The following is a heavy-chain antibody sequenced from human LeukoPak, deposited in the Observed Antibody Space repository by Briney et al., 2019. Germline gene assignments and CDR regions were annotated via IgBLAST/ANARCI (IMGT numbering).Heavy chain of an antibody. CDR2: INPNSGGT. CDR3: ARMESYYDFWSGYSA. J-gene: IGHJ4*02. V-gene: IGHV1-2*02. Sequence: ASVKVSCKASGYTFTGYCMHWVRQAPGQGLEWMGWINPNSGGTNYAQKFQGRVTMTRDTSISTAYMELSRLRSDDTAVYYCARMESYYDFWSGYSAWGQGTLVTVSS. D-gene: IGHD3-3*01. CDR1: GYTFTGYC.